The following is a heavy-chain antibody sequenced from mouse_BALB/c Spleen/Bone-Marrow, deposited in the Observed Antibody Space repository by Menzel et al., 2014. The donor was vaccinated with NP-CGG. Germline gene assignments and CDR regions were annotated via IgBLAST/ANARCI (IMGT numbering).Heavy chain of an antibody. J-gene: IGHJ4*01. V-gene: IGHV5-17*02. CDR1: GFTLSSFG. D-gene: IGHD2-2*01. Sequence: EVHLVESGGGLVQPGGSRKLSCAASGFTLSSFGMHWVRQAPEKGLEWVAYISSGSSTIYYADTVKGRFTISRDNPKNTLFLQMTSLRSEDTAMYYCARSPYGYDGRDYWGQGTSVTVSS. CDR2: ISSGSSTI. CDR3: ARSPYGYDGRDY.